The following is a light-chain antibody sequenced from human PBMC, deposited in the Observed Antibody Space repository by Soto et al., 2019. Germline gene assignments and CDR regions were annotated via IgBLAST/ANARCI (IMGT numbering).Light chain of an antibody. J-gene: IGKJ2*01. V-gene: IGKV1D-12*01. CDR2: AAS. Sequence: DIQMTQSPSSVSASVGDRVTITCRASQGISSWLAWYQQKPGKAPKLLIDAASSLISGVPSSFSGSRSGTDFPLTISRLQPKDFATYYCQQANSFPYASGQGTKMEIK. CDR3: QQANSFPYA. CDR1: QGISSW.